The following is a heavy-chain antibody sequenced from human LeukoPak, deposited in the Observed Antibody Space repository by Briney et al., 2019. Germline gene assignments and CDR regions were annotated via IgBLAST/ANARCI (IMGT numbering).Heavy chain of an antibody. J-gene: IGHJ4*02. CDR1: GGSISSYY. CDR3: ARWGIVGATGGYDY. CDR2: IYYSGST. V-gene: IGHV4-59*12. D-gene: IGHD1-26*01. Sequence: SETLSLTCTVSGGSISSYYWSWIRQPPGKGLEWIGYIYYSGSTNYNPSLKSRVTMSVDTSKNQFSLKLSSVTAADTAVYYCARWGIVGATGGYDYWGQGTLVTVSS.